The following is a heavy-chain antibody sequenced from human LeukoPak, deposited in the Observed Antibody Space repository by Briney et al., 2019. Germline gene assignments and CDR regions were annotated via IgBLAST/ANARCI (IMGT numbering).Heavy chain of an antibody. CDR3: AKGTYYYDSSGYYYYN. CDR2: IRYDGSNK. J-gene: IGHJ4*02. CDR1: GFTFSSYG. D-gene: IGHD3-22*01. V-gene: IGHV3-30*02. Sequence: AGGSLRLSCAASGFTFSSYGMHWVRQAPGKGLEWVAFIRYDGSNKYYADSVKGRFTISRDNSKNTLYLQMNSLRAEDTAVYYRAKGTYYYDSSGYYYYNWGQGTLVTVSS.